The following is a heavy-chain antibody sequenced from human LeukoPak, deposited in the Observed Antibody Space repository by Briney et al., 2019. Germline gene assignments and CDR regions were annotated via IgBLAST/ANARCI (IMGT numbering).Heavy chain of an antibody. J-gene: IGHJ5*02. CDR2: IYYSGST. D-gene: IGHD3-22*01. V-gene: IGHV4-59*01. Sequence: SETLSLSCTVSGGSMSSYYWSWIRQPPGKGLEWIGNIYYSGSTNYNPSLKSRVTMSVDTSKNQFSLKLSSVTAADTAVYYCARAGTPITMIVVESNWFDPWGQGTLVTVSS. CDR3: ARAGTPITMIVVESNWFDP. CDR1: GGSMSSYY.